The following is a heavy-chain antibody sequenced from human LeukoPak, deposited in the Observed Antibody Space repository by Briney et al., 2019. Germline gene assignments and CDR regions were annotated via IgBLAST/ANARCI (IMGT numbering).Heavy chain of an antibody. CDR1: GFTFSSYA. J-gene: IGHJ4*02. Sequence: GSLRLSCAGSGFTFSSYAMSWVRQAPEKGLEWVSAISDTGATTYDADSVKGRFTISRDNSRSTLYLQMNSLRAEDTALYYCAKDTSIGRYCTNGVCSPFDYWGQGTLVTVSS. D-gene: IGHD2-8*01. CDR3: AKDTSIGRYCTNGVCSPFDY. V-gene: IGHV3-23*01. CDR2: ISDTGATT.